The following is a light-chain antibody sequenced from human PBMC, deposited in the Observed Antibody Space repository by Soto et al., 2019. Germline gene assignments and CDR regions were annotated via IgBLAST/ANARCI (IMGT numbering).Light chain of an antibody. Sequence: EIVMTQSPATLSVSPGERANLSCRASQSVSSNLAWYQQKPGQAPGLVIYGASTRATGIPARFSGSGSGTEFTLTISSLQSEDFAVYYCQQYNNWPRTFGQGTKVDIK. CDR2: GAS. V-gene: IGKV3-15*01. J-gene: IGKJ1*01. CDR3: QQYNNWPRT. CDR1: QSVSSN.